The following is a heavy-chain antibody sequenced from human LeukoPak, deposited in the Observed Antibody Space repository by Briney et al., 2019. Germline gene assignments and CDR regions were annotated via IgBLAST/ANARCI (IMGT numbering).Heavy chain of an antibody. CDR2: INPSGGST. Sequence: GASVKVSCKASGYTITSYYMHWVRQAPGQGLEWMGIINPSGGSTSYAQKFQGRVTVTRDTSTSTVYMELSSLRSEDTAVYYCARAGDTTDSSSWQLDYWGQGTLVTVSS. D-gene: IGHD6-13*01. CDR3: ARAGDTTDSSSWQLDY. V-gene: IGHV1-46*01. CDR1: GYTITSYY. J-gene: IGHJ4*02.